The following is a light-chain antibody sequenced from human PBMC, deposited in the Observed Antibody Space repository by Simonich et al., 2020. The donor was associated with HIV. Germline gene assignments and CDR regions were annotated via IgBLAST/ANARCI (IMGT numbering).Light chain of an antibody. J-gene: IGKJ2*01. CDR1: QGISNY. CDR2: DAS. Sequence: IQLTQSPSFLSASVGDRVTITCRASQGISNYLNWYQQKPGKAPKLLIYDASNLETGVPSRCSGSGSGTDFTFTISSLQPEDIATYYCQQYDNSGTFGQGTKLEIK. CDR3: QQYDNSGT. V-gene: IGKV1-33*01.